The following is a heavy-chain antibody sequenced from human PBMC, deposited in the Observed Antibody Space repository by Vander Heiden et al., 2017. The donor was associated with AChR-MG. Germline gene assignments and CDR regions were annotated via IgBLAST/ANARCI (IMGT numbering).Heavy chain of an antibody. CDR2: IFYTGRT. J-gene: IGHJ6*02. Sequence: QLQLQESGPGLVKPSETLSLTCTVSGGSINSSSYFWGWIRQPPGKGLEWIGYIFYTGRTYYNPSLKSRLTISADMSKNQFSLNLRSVTAADTAVYFAHYGSGSYYPSDPYGMDVWGQGTTVTVSS. CDR1: GGSINSSSYF. CDR3: HYGSGSYYPSDPYGMDV. V-gene: IGHV4-39*01. D-gene: IGHD3-10*01.